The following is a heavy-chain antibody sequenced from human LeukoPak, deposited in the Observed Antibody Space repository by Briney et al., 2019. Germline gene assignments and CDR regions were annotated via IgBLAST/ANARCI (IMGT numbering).Heavy chain of an antibody. D-gene: IGHD2-15*01. CDR2: ISHSGGTT. CDR1: GFPFSSYA. CDR3: AKSQFCSGGSCFDAFDI. V-gene: IGHV3-23*01. Sequence: TGGSLRLSCAASGFPFSSYAMSWVRQAPGKGLERVSAISHSGGTTYYADSVKGRFTISRDNSKNTLYLQMHSLRAEDTALYYCAKSQFCSGGSCFDAFDIWGQGTMVTVSS. J-gene: IGHJ3*02.